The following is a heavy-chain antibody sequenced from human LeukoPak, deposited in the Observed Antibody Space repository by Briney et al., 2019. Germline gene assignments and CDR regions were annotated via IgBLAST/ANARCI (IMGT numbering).Heavy chain of an antibody. Sequence: SETLSLTCTVSNYPINSGYFWGWIRQPPGKGLEWIGRIYTSGSTNYNPSLKSRVTMSVDTSKNQFSLKLSSVTAADTAVYYCARDQADYYYYYMDVWGKGTTVTISS. CDR2: IYTSGST. CDR1: NYPINSGYF. J-gene: IGHJ6*03. V-gene: IGHV4-38-2*02. CDR3: ARDQADYYYYYMDV.